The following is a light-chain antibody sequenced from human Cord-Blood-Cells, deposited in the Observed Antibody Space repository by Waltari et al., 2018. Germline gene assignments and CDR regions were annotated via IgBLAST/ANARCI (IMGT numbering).Light chain of an antibody. Sequence: DIKMTQSPSSVSASVGDRVTITCRASQSISSYLTWYQQKPGKAPKLLIYAASSLQSGVPSRFSGSGSGTDFTLTISSLQPEDFATYYCQQSYSTSITFGQGTRLEIK. CDR3: QQSYSTSIT. J-gene: IGKJ5*01. V-gene: IGKV1-39*01. CDR2: AAS. CDR1: QSISSY.